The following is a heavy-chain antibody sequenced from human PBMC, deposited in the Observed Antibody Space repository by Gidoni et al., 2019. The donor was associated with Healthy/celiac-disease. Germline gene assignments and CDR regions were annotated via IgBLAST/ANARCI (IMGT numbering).Heavy chain of an antibody. Sequence: EVQLVESGGGLVQPGRSLRLSCAASGFTFDDYAMHWVRQAPGKGLEWVSGISWNSGSIGYADSVKGRFTISRDNAKNSLYLLMNSLRAEDTALYYCAKGGSVTTSFDYWGQGTLVTVSS. CDR3: AKGGSVTTSFDY. D-gene: IGHD4-17*01. V-gene: IGHV3-9*01. CDR1: GFTFDDYA. J-gene: IGHJ4*02. CDR2: ISWNSGSI.